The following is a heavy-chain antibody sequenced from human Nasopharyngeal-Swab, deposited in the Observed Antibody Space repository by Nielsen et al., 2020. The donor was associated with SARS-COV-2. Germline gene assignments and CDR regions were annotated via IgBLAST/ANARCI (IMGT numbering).Heavy chain of an antibody. D-gene: IGHD6-13*01. Sequence: SETLSLTCTVSGGSISSGGYYWSWIRQHPGKGLEWIGYIYYSGSTYYNPSLKSRVTISVDTSKNQFSLKLSSVTAADTAVNYCARLNGIAAAGTGWFDPWGQGTLVTVSS. V-gene: IGHV4-31*03. CDR3: ARLNGIAAAGTGWFDP. J-gene: IGHJ5*02. CDR2: IYYSGST. CDR1: GGSISSGGYY.